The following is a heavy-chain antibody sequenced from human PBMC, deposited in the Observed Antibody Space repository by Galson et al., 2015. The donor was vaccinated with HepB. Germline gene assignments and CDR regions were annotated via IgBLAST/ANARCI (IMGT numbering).Heavy chain of an antibody. CDR2: ISYDGSNK. CDR1: GFTFSSYG. CDR3: AKDERYCSSISCRSFYYGMDV. Sequence: SLRLSCAASGFTFSSYGMHWVRQAQGKGLEWVAVISYDGSNKYYLDSVRGRFTISRGNSKNTLYLQMNSLRAEDTAVYNCAKDERYCSSISCRSFYYGMDVWGQGTTVTVSS. V-gene: IGHV3-30*18. D-gene: IGHD2-2*01. J-gene: IGHJ6*02.